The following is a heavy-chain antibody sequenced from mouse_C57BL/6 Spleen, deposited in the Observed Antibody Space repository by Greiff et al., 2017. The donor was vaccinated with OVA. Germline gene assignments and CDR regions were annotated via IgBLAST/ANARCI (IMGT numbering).Heavy chain of an antibody. V-gene: IGHV1-80*01. D-gene: IGHD1-1*01. CDR2: IYPGDGDT. J-gene: IGHJ1*03. Sequence: LQQSGAELVKPGASVKISCKASGYAFRSYWMNWVKQRPGQGLEWIGQIYPGDGDTNYNGKFKGKATLTADKSSSTAYMQLSSLTSEDSAVYFCARVVATDWYFDVWGTGTTVTVSS. CDR1: GYAFRSYW. CDR3: ARVVATDWYFDV.